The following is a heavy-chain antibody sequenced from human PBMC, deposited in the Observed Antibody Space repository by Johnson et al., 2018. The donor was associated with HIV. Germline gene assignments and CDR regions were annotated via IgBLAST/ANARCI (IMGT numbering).Heavy chain of an antibody. J-gene: IGHJ3*02. D-gene: IGHD3-22*01. CDR1: GFTFGDSA. CDR2: ISGSGGST. Sequence: VQLVESGGGLVQPGRSLRLSCPTSGFTFGDSAMSWFRQAPGKGLGWVSAISGSGGSTYYADSVKGRFTISRDNSKNTLYLQMNSLRAEDTALYYCARDGDSSGRSAFDIWGQGTMVTVSS. CDR3: ARDGDSSGRSAFDI. V-gene: IGHV3-23*04.